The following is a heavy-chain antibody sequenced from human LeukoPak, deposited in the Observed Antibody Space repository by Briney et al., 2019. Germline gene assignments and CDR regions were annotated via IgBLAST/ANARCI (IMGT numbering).Heavy chain of an antibody. J-gene: IGHJ6*03. Sequence: SETLSLTCTVSGYSISSGYYWGWIRQPPGQGLEWIGSIYYSGSTYYNPSLKSRVTISVDTSKNQFSLKLSSVTAADTAVYYCASSGYELRKYYYYYYMDVWGKGTTVTISS. CDR2: IYYSGST. CDR1: GYSISSGYY. CDR3: ASSGYELRKYYYYYYMDV. D-gene: IGHD5-12*01. V-gene: IGHV4-38-2*02.